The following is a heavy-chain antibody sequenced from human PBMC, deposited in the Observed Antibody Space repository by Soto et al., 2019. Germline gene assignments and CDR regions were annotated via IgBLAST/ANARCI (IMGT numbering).Heavy chain of an antibody. V-gene: IGHV3-23*01. D-gene: IGHD6-19*01. CDR3: AKEGAGDYYYYYMDV. J-gene: IGHJ6*03. Sequence: GGSLRLSCAASGFTFSSYAMSWVRQAPGKGLEWVSATSGSGGSTYYADSVKGRFTISRDNSKNTLYLQMNSLRAEDTAVYYCAKEGAGDYYYYYMDVWGKGTTVTVSS. CDR1: GFTFSSYA. CDR2: TSGSGGST.